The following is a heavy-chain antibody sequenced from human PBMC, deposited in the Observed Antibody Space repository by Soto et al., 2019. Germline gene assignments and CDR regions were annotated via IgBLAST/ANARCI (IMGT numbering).Heavy chain of an antibody. V-gene: IGHV1-69*12. CDR3: ASGIPGTIDRFDP. CDR1: GGTFSSYA. J-gene: IGHJ5*02. D-gene: IGHD1-20*01. Sequence: QVQLVQSGAEVKKPGSSVKVSCKASGGTFSSYAISWVRQAPGQGLEWMGGIIPIFGTANYAQKFQGRVTITADESTSTAYMEMSSLGSADTAVYYCASGIPGTIDRFDPWGQGTLVTVSS. CDR2: IIPIFGTA.